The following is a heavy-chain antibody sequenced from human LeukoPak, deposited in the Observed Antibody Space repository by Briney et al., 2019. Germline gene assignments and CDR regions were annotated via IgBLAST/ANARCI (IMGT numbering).Heavy chain of an antibody. V-gene: IGHV3-30*01. CDR1: GFTFSSYA. CDR3: ARDPGDSSGYGRGDYLAY. Sequence: GGSLRLSCAASGFTFSSYAMHWVRQAPGKGLEWVAVISYDGSNKYYADSVKGRFTISRDNSKNTLYLQMNSLRAEDTAVYYCARDPGDSSGYGRGDYLAYWGQGTLVTVSS. J-gene: IGHJ4*02. D-gene: IGHD3-22*01. CDR2: ISYDGSNK.